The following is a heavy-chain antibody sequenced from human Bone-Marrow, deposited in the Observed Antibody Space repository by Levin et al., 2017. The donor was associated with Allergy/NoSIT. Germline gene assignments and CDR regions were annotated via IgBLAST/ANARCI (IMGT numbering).Heavy chain of an antibody. Sequence: SCAASGFTFSDHYMDWVRQAPGKGLEWVGRTRNKANSYTTEYAASVKGRFTISRNDSKNSLYLQMNSLKTEDTAVYYCARSGITADGAFRRFDYWGQGTLVTVSS. CDR2: TRNKANSYTT. D-gene: IGHD6-13*01. V-gene: IGHV3-72*01. CDR3: ARSGITADGAFRRFDY. J-gene: IGHJ4*02. CDR1: GFTFSDHY.